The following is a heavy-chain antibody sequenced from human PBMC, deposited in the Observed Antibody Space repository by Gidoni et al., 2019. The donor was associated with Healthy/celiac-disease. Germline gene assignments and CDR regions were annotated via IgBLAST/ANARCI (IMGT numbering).Heavy chain of an antibody. CDR3: ARPGQEAAQINAFDI. D-gene: IGHD6-6*01. J-gene: IGHJ3*02. Sequence: EVQLVQSGAEVKKPGESLKISCKGSGYSFPRYWIGWVRQMPGKGLEWMGIIYPGDSDTRYSPSFQGQVTISADKSISTAYLQWSSLKASDTAMYYCARPGQEAAQINAFDIWGQGTMVTVSS. CDR2: IYPGDSDT. V-gene: IGHV5-51*01. CDR1: GYSFPRYW.